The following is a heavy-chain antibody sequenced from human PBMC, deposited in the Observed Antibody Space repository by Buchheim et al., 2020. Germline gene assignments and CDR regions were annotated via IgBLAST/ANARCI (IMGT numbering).Heavy chain of an antibody. Sequence: QVTLRESGPALVKPTQTLTLTCTFSGFSLSTNGMCVSWIRQPPGKALEWLAKIDWDGDTHYSTSLRPRLTISKDTSRHQVVLTMTHMDPVDAATYFCARIRAGYHDTKKDAFDIWGQGT. V-gene: IGHV2-70*01. D-gene: IGHD3-22*01. J-gene: IGHJ3*02. CDR1: GFSLSTNGMC. CDR3: ARIRAGYHDTKKDAFDI. CDR2: IDWDGDT.